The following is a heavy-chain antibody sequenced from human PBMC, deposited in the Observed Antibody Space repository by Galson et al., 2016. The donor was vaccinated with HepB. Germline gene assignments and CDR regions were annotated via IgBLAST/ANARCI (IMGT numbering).Heavy chain of an antibody. CDR3: VKDRQYRCSSSTCYWEFDY. D-gene: IGHD2-2*01. CDR2: TELDGSVK. V-gene: IGHV3-30-3*01. J-gene: IGHJ4*02. CDR1: GFIFSQYV. Sequence: SLRLSCAASGFIFSQYVIHWVRQAPGKGLEWVAVTELDGSVKFYAAAVKGRFTISRDNAKNSLYLQMNSLRAEDTALYYCVKDRQYRCSSSTCYWEFDYWGQGTLVTVSA.